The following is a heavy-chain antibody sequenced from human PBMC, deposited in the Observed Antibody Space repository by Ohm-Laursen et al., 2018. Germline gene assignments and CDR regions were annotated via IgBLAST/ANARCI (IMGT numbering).Heavy chain of an antibody. Sequence: SLRLSCAASGFTFSDYGGHWVRPAPGKGVGWGAGLSYDGRQTYYADSLKGRFTISRDNPKSTLYLQMNSLRTEDTAVYYCAKDRGSDWYFDVWGRGTLVTVSS. V-gene: IGHV3-30*18. CDR2: LSYDGRQT. D-gene: IGHD3-10*01. CDR1: GFTFSDYG. CDR3: AKDRGSDWYFDV. J-gene: IGHJ2*01.